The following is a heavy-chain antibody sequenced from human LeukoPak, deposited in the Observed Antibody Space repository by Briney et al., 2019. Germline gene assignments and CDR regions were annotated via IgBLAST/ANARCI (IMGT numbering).Heavy chain of an antibody. V-gene: IGHV1-2*02. CDR1: GYTFTGYY. D-gene: IGHD5-24*01. J-gene: IGHJ3*02. CDR2: INPNSGGT. Sequence: ASVKVSCKASGYTFTGYYIHWVRQAPGQGLEWMGWINPNSGGTNYAQKFQGRVTMTRDTSINTAYMELSRLRSDDTAMYYCVRPKWLQCDAFDIWGQGTMVTVSS. CDR3: VRPKWLQCDAFDI.